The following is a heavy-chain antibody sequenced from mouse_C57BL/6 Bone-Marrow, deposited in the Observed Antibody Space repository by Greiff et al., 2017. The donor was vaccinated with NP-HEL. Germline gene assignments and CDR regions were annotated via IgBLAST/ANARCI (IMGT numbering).Heavy chain of an antibody. CDR1: GYTFTSYW. D-gene: IGHD1-1*01. V-gene: IGHV1-59*01. Sequence: QVQLQQPGAELVRPGTSVKLSCKASGYTFTSYWMHWVKQRPGHGLEWIGVIDPSASYTTYNQKFKGKATLTVDTSSSTAYMQLSSLTSEDSAVYYCARAIYYGSRYWGQGTTLTVSS. CDR3: ARAIYYGSRY. J-gene: IGHJ2*01. CDR2: IDPSASYT.